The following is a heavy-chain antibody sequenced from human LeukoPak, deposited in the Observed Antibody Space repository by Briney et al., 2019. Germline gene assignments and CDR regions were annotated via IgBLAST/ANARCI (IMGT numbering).Heavy chain of an antibody. Sequence: GGSLRLSCAASGFTVSSNYMSWVRQAPGKGLEWVSVIYSGGSTYYADSVKGRFTISRDNAKNSLYLQMNSLRAEDTAVYYCARDRIEYCSGGSCYDAWFDPWGQGTLVTVSS. CDR3: ARDRIEYCSGGSCYDAWFDP. CDR2: IYSGGST. J-gene: IGHJ5*02. V-gene: IGHV3-53*01. CDR1: GFTVSSNY. D-gene: IGHD2-15*01.